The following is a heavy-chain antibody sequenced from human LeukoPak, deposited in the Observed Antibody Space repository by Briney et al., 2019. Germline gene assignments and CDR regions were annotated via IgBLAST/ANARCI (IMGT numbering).Heavy chain of an antibody. CDR3: AREAWIQLWFFDY. Sequence: SETLSLTCAVYGGSFSGYYWSWIRQLPGKGLEWIGEINHSGSTNYNPSLKSRVTISVDTSKNQFSLKLSSVTAADTAVYYCAREAWIQLWFFDYWGQGTLVTVSS. D-gene: IGHD5-18*01. CDR2: INHSGST. J-gene: IGHJ4*02. CDR1: GGSFSGYY. V-gene: IGHV4-34*01.